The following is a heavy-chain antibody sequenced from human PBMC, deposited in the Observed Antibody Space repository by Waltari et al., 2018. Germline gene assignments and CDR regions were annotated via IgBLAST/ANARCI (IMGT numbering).Heavy chain of an antibody. Sequence: QVYLVQSGTEVKKPGASVKVSCKISGYTLTELSRHWVRQAPGKGLEWIGDLDPEDGKTTYAQKFQGRVTLTEDTSTDTAYMDLSSLRSDDTAVYYCATGRWGRPFEYWGQGTVVTVSS. CDR2: LDPEDGKT. J-gene: IGHJ4*02. D-gene: IGHD3-16*01. CDR3: ATGRWGRPFEY. V-gene: IGHV1-24*01. CDR1: GYTLTELS.